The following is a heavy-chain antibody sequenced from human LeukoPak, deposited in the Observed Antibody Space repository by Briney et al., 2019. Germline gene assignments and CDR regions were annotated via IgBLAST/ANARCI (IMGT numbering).Heavy chain of an antibody. V-gene: IGHV3-15*07. CDR1: GFIFSNAW. Sequence: PGGSLRLSCGGSGFIFSNAWMNWVRQAPGKGLEWVGRIKSKPDGGTTDYAAPVKGRFTISRDDSKNTVFQQMNSLKTEDTAVYYCATGGINLDFWGQGTLVTVSS. J-gene: IGHJ4*02. CDR2: IKSKPDGGTT. D-gene: IGHD5-24*01. CDR3: ATGGINLDF.